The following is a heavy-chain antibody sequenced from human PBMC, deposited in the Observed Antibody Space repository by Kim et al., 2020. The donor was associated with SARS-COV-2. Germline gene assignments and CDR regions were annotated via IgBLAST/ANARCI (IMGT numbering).Heavy chain of an antibody. CDR2: IYTSGST. CDR3: ATALAL. CDR1: GGSLSSYY. D-gene: IGHD2-15*01. V-gene: IGHV4-4*07. J-gene: IGHJ1*01. Sequence: SETLSLTCTVSGGSLSSYYWSWIRQPPGKGLEWIGHIYTSGSTNYNPSLQSRVTMSVDMSKNQFSLKLSSVTAADTAVYYCATALALGGQCTLCTVSS.